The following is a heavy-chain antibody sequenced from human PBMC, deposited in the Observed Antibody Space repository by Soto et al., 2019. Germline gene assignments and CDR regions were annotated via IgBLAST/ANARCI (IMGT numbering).Heavy chain of an antibody. Sequence: GGSLRLSCAASGFTFSSYGMHWVRQAPGKGLEWVAVISYDGSNKYYADSVKGRFTISRDNSKNTLYLQMNSLRAEDTAVYYCAKDPRPYSNYQQRPGNWFDPWGQGTLVTVSS. CDR2: ISYDGSNK. V-gene: IGHV3-30*18. CDR1: GFTFSSYG. J-gene: IGHJ5*02. CDR3: AKDPRPYSNYQQRPGNWFDP. D-gene: IGHD4-4*01.